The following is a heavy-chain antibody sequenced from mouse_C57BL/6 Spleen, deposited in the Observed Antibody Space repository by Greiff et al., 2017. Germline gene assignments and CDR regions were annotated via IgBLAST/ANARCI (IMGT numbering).Heavy chain of an antibody. CDR3: ARTYYSNYVDYAMDY. Sequence: VQLQESGPELVKPGASVKISCKASGYSFTDYNMNWVKQSNGKSLEWIGVINPNYGTTSYNQKFKGKATLTVDQSSSTAYMQLNSLTSEDSAVYYCARTYYSNYVDYAMDYWGQGTSVTVSS. D-gene: IGHD2-5*01. CDR2: INPNYGTT. J-gene: IGHJ4*01. V-gene: IGHV1-39*01. CDR1: GYSFTDYN.